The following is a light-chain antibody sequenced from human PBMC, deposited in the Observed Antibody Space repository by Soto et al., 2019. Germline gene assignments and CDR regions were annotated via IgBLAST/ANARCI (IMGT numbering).Light chain of an antibody. CDR2: GAS. J-gene: IGKJ5*01. Sequence: EIVMTQSPATLSVSPGERATLSCRASQSVSSNLAWYQQRPGQAPRLLIYGASTRATGIPARFSGSGSGTECTLTISSLQSADFALYYCQQYINWPPGITFGQGTRLEIK. CDR1: QSVSSN. V-gene: IGKV3-15*01. CDR3: QQYINWPPGIT.